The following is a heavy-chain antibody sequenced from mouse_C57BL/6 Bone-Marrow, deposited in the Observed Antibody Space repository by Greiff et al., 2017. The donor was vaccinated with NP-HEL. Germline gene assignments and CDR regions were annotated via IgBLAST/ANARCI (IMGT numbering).Heavy chain of an antibody. Sequence: EVQVVESGGGLVQPGGSLKLSCAASGFTFSDYYMYWVRQTPEKRLEWVAYISNGGGSTYYPDTVKGRFTISRDNAKNTLYLQMSRLKSEDTAMYYCARGGLRWFAYWGQGTLVTVSA. CDR3: ARGGLRWFAY. CDR1: GFTFSDYY. V-gene: IGHV5-12*01. J-gene: IGHJ3*01. D-gene: IGHD1-1*01. CDR2: ISNGGGST.